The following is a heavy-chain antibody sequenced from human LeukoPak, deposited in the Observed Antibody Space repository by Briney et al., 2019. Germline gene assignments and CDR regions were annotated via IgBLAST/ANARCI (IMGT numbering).Heavy chain of an antibody. V-gene: IGHV1-2*02. D-gene: IGHD2-2*02. CDR3: ARLAVVVPAAIEDYYYMDV. J-gene: IGHJ6*03. CDR1: GYTFTSYD. CDR2: INPNSGGT. Sequence: ASVKVSCKASGYTFTSYDINWVRQAPGQGLEWMGWINPNSGGTNYAQKFQGRVTMTRDTSISTAYMELSRLRSDDTAVYYCARLAVVVPAAIEDYYYMDVWGKGTTVTVSS.